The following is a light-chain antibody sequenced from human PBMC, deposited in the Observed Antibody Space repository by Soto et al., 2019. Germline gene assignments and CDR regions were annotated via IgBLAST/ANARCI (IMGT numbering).Light chain of an antibody. CDR1: SSDVGGYNF. J-gene: IGLJ3*02. CDR3: ASYAGTNLPVV. V-gene: IGLV2-14*03. Sequence: QSALTQPASVSGSPGQSINISCTGASSDVGGYNFVSWYQQHPGKVPRLMIHDVNNRPSGVSHRFTGSKSGNTASLTISGLQAEDEADYYCASYAGTNLPVVFGGGTKLTVL. CDR2: DVN.